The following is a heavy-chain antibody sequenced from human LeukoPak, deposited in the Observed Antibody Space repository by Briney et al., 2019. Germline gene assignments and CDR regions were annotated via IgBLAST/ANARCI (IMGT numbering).Heavy chain of an antibody. J-gene: IGHJ4*02. CDR1: GGSFSGYY. CDR2: INHSGST. CDR3: ARGRGLRTYYYDSSGYSPAGY. Sequence: SETLSLTCAVYGGSFSGYYWSWIRQPPGKGLEWIGEINHSGSTNYNPSLKSRVTISVDTSKNQISLKLSSVTAADTAVYYCARGRGLRTYYYDSSGYSPAGYWGQGTLVTVSS. D-gene: IGHD3-22*01. V-gene: IGHV4-34*01.